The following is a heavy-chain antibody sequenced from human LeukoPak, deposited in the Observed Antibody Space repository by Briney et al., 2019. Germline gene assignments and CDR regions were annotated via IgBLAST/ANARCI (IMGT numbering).Heavy chain of an antibody. V-gene: IGHV1-46*01. CDR1: GYIFTGYY. CDR3: ARGDEVVTI. Sequence: ASVRVSCKASGYIFTGYYMHWMRQAPGQGLEWMGIINPSGGSTSYAQKFQGRVTMTRDTSTSTVYMELSSLRSEDTAVYYCARGDEVVTIWGQGTLVTVSS. CDR2: INPSGGST. D-gene: IGHD2-21*02. J-gene: IGHJ4*02.